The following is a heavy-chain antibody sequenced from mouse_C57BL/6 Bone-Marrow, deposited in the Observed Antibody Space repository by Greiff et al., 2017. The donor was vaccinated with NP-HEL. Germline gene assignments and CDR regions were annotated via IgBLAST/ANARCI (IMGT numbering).Heavy chain of an antibody. CDR3: ARDNYDYAFAY. CDR1: GYTFTSYG. D-gene: IGHD2-4*01. CDR2: IYPRSGNT. V-gene: IGHV1-81*01. Sequence: QVQLKESGAELARPGASVKLSCKASGYTFTSYGISWVKQRTGQGLEWIGEIYPRSGNTYYNEEFKGKATLTADKSSSTAYMELRSLTSEDSAVYFCARDNYDYAFAYWGQGTLVTVSA. J-gene: IGHJ3*01.